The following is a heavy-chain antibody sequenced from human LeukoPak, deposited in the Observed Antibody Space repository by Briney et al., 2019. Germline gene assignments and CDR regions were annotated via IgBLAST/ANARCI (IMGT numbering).Heavy chain of an antibody. CDR1: GGYFSGYY. CDR3: ASTSSSSTYYYYYMDV. J-gene: IGHJ6*03. CDR2: INHSGST. Sequence: SETLSLTCAVYGGYFSGYYWSWIRQPPGKGLEWIGEINHSGSTNYNPSLKSRVTISVDTSKNQFSLKLSSVTAADTAVYYCASTSSSSTYYYYYMDVWGKGTTVTVSS. D-gene: IGHD6-6*01. V-gene: IGHV4-34*01.